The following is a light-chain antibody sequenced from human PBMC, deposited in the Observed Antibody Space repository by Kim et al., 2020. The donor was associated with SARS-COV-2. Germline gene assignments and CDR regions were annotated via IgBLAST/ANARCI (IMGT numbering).Light chain of an antibody. J-gene: IGKJ1*01. CDR3: QQYGSSPPRT. CDR1: QSFSSSY. Sequence: PGERATLSCRASQSFSSSYLAWYQQKPGQAPRLLIYGASSRATGIPDRFSGSGSGTDFTLTISRLEPEDFAVYYCQQYGSSPPRTFGQGTKVEIK. V-gene: IGKV3-20*01. CDR2: GAS.